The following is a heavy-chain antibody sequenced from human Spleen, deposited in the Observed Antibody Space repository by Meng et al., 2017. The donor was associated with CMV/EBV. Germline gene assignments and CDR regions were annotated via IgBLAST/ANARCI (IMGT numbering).Heavy chain of an antibody. CDR2: IRYDGSNK. CDR3: AKGGHCSSTSCYRADYYYYYGMDV. V-gene: IGHV3-30*02. J-gene: IGHJ6*02. D-gene: IGHD2-2*02. CDR1: GFTFSSYG. Sequence: GESLKISCAASGFTFSSYGMHWVRQAPGKGLEWVAFIRYDGSNKYYADSVKGRFTISRDNSKNTLYLQMNSLRAEDTAVYYCAKGGHCSSTSCYRADYYYYYGMDVWGQGTTVTVSS.